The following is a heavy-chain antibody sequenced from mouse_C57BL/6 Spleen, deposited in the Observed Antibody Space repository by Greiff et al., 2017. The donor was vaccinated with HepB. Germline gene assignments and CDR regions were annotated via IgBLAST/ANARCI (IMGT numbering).Heavy chain of an antibody. D-gene: IGHD2-4*01. Sequence: QVQLQQPGAELVRPGSLVKLSCKASGYTFTSYWMHWVKQRPIQGLEWIGNIDPSDSETHYNQKFKDKATLIVDKSSSTAYMQLSSLTSEDSAVYYCARGLREEMDYWGQGTSVTVSS. CDR2: IDPSDSET. CDR1: GYTFTSYW. V-gene: IGHV1-52*01. CDR3: ARGLREEMDY. J-gene: IGHJ4*01.